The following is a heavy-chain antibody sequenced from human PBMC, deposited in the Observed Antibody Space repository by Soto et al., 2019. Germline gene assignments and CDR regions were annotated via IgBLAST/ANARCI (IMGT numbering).Heavy chain of an antibody. CDR2: MNPNSGNT. Sequence: GASVKVSCKASGYTFTSYDINWVRQATGQGLEWMGWMNPNSGNTGYAQKFQGRVTMTRNTSISTAYMELSSLRSEDTAVYYCARGFVYYYDSSGLRDAFAIWGQGTMVTVSS. J-gene: IGHJ3*02. D-gene: IGHD3-22*01. CDR3: ARGFVYYYDSSGLRDAFAI. CDR1: GYTFTSYD. V-gene: IGHV1-8*01.